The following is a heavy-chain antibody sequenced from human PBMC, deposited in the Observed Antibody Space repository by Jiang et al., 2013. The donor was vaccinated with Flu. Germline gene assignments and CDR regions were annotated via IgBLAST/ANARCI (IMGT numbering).Heavy chain of an antibody. D-gene: IGHD2-2*01. CDR2: INHSGST. Sequence: TLSLTCAVYGGSFSGYYWSWIRQPPGKGLEWIGEINHSGSTNYNPSLKSRVTISVDTSKNQFSLKLSSVTAADTAVYYCARKEGDIVVVPAARGANWFDPWGQGTLVTVSS. V-gene: IGHV4-34*01. CDR1: GGSFSGYY. J-gene: IGHJ5*02. CDR3: ARKEGDIVVVPAARGANWFDP.